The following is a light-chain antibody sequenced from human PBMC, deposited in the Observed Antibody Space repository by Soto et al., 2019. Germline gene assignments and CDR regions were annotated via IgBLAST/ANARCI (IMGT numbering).Light chain of an antibody. CDR2: KAS. V-gene: IGKV1-5*03. CDR1: QSISSW. Sequence: DIPMTQSPSTLSASVGDRVTITCRASQSISSWFAWYQQKPGTAPKLLIYKASTFETGVPSRFSGSGSGTEFTLAISSLQPDDFATYYCQQYNGYSAVTFGGGTKVEVK. J-gene: IGKJ4*01. CDR3: QQYNGYSAVT.